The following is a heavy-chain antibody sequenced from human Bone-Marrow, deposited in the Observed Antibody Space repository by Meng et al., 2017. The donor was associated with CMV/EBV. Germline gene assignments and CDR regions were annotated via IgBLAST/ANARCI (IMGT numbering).Heavy chain of an antibody. CDR1: GGTFSSYT. CDR3: AREVGAIPPWGAFGI. J-gene: IGHJ3*02. D-gene: IGHD1-26*01. Sequence: SVKVSCKASGGTFSSYTISWVRQAPGQGLEWMGRIVPILGIANYAQKFQGRVTINADTSTSTAYMELSSLRSEDTAVYYCAREVGAIPPWGAFGIWGQGTMVTVSS. CDR2: IVPILGIA. V-gene: IGHV1-69*04.